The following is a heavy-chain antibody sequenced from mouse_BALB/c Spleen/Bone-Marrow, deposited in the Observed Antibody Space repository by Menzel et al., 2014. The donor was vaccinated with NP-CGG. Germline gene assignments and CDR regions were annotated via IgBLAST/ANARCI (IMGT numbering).Heavy chain of an antibody. CDR2: ISDGGSYT. Sequence: EVQLVESGGGLVKPGGSLKLSCAASGFTFSDYYMYWVRQTPEKRLEWVATISDGGSYTYYPDSVKGRFTISRDNAKNNLYLQRSSLKSEDTAMYYCARRWFASWGQGTLVTVSA. J-gene: IGHJ3*01. CDR1: GFTFSDYY. CDR3: ARRWFAS. V-gene: IGHV5-4*02.